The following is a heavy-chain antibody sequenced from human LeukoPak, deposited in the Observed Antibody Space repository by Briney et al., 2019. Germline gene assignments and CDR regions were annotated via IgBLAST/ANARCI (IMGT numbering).Heavy chain of an antibody. J-gene: IGHJ2*01. CDR3: VRDQAYYGSGSYSWYFDL. V-gene: IGHV3-66*01. Sequence: GGSLRLSCAASGFNVSNHYMSWVRQAPGKGLERVSIIYSGGTTHYAASVKGRFNISRDTSENTLYLQMNSLRDEDTAVYFCVRDQAYYGSGSYSWYFDLWAVAPWSLSPQ. D-gene: IGHD3-10*01. CDR2: IYSGGTT. CDR1: GFNVSNHY.